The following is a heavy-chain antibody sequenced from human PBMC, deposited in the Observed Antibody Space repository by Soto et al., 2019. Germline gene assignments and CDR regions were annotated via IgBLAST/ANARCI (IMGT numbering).Heavy chain of an antibody. J-gene: IGHJ1*01. CDR3: AKAGGSGCHQPSEYFQH. D-gene: IGHD6-19*01. Sequence: PGGSLRLSCAASGFTFSSYAMSWVRQAPGKGLEWVSAISGSGGSTYYADSVKGRFTISRDNSKNTLYLQMNSLRAEDTAVYYCAKAGGSGCHQPSEYFQHWGQGTLVTVSS. CDR1: GFTFSSYA. CDR2: ISGSGGST. V-gene: IGHV3-23*01.